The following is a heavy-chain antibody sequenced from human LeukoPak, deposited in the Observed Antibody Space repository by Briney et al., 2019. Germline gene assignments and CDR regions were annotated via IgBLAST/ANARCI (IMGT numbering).Heavy chain of an antibody. J-gene: IGHJ4*01. CDR3: ATIKRGSIFGYFDF. V-gene: IGHV4-59*11. D-gene: IGHD5-18*01. Sequence: SETLSLTCTVSGGSSSSHYWSWIRQPPGKGLEWIGYMFDTGRTKDNPSLKSRVTLSADTSKNQFSLRLSSVTAADTAVYYCATIKRGSIFGYFDFWGQGSLVTVSS. CDR1: GGSSSSHY. CDR2: MFDTGRT.